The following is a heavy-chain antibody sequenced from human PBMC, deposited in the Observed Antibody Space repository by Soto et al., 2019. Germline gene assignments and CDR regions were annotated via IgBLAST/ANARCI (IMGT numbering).Heavy chain of an antibody. D-gene: IGHD6-6*01. J-gene: IGHJ4*02. CDR1: GYTFTTYY. CDR2: INPSGGST. Sequence: ASVKVSCKASGYTFTTYYMYWVRQAPGQGLEWMGIINPSGGSTSFAQKFQGRVTMTRDTSTSTVYMELISLTSEDTAVYYCARDVGMASRPYLDYWGQLTLVTASS. V-gene: IGHV1-46*01. CDR3: ARDVGMASRPYLDY.